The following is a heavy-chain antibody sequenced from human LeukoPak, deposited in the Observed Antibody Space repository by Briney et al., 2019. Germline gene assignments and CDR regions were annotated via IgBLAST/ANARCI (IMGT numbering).Heavy chain of an antibody. V-gene: IGHV5-51*01. CDR2: IHPGDSDT. CDR3: ARQGGIAVAGAFNY. Sequence: GESLKISCKSSGYSFTTYWLGWVRQMPGKGLEWMGIIHPGDSDTRYSPSFQGQVTISADRSIGTAYLQWSSLKASDTAMYYCARQGGIAVAGAFNYWGQGTLVTVSS. D-gene: IGHD6-13*01. J-gene: IGHJ4*02. CDR1: GYSFTTYW.